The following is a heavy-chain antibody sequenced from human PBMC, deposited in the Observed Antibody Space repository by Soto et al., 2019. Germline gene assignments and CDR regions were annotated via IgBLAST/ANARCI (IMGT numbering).Heavy chain of an antibody. CDR2: IIPIFGTA. V-gene: IGHV1-69*01. Sequence: QVQLVQSGAEVKKPGSSVKVSCKASGGTFSSYAISWVRQAPGQGLEWMGGIIPIFGTANYAQKFQGRVTITADESTSKAYMGRSSLRSEDRAVYYCARESSSSGGGGGMDVWGQGTTVTVSS. D-gene: IGHD6-6*01. CDR1: GGTFSSYA. CDR3: ARESSSSGGGGGMDV. J-gene: IGHJ6*02.